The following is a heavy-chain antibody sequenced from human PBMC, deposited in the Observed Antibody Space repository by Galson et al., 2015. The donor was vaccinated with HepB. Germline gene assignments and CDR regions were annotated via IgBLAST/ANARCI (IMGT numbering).Heavy chain of an antibody. CDR3: AGGHCSGGTCYSMTDY. V-gene: IGHV1-2*02. CDR1: GYSFSNYG. Sequence: SVKVSCKASGYSFSNYGFIWVRQAPGQGLEWMGWVNPYSGGTNSAQKFQGRVTMTSDTSISTAYMELSRLTSDDTAVYYCAGGHCSGGTCYSMTDYWGQGTLVTVSS. D-gene: IGHD2-15*01. CDR2: VNPYSGGT. J-gene: IGHJ4*02.